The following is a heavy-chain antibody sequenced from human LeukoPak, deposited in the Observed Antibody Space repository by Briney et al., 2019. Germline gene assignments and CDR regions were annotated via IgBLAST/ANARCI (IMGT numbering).Heavy chain of an antibody. V-gene: IGHV1-2*02. Sequence: ASVKVSCKASGYTFTCYYMHWVRQAPGQGLEWMGWINPNSGGTNYAQKFQGRVTMTRDTSISIAYMELSRLRSDDTAVYYCASRYSGYDLLSLSWGQGTLVTVSS. CDR3: ASRYSGYDLLSLS. D-gene: IGHD5-12*01. J-gene: IGHJ4*02. CDR2: INPNSGGT. CDR1: GYTFTCYY.